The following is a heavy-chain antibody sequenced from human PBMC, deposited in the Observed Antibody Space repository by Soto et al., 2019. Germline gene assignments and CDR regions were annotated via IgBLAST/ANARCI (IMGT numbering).Heavy chain of an antibody. Sequence: QVQLVQSGAEVKKPGSSVKVSCKASGGTFSSYAIDWVRQAPGQGLEWMGGIIPIFGTADYAQKFQGRVTITAAESTSPAYMELSSLRSEDTALYSCARVHTGGGWGYYFDYWGQGTLVTVSS. CDR2: IIPIFGTA. V-gene: IGHV1-69*12. CDR1: GGTFSSYA. J-gene: IGHJ4*02. D-gene: IGHD3-16*01. CDR3: ARVHTGGGWGYYFDY.